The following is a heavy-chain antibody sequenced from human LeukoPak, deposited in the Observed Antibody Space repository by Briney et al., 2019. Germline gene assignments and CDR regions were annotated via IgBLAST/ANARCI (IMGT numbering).Heavy chain of an antibody. CDR1: GFTFSTFA. J-gene: IGHJ4*02. D-gene: IGHD1-26*01. Sequence: PGGSLRLSCAASGFTFSTFAMVWVRQPPGKGLEWVSSIFPSGGEIHYADSVRGRFTISRDNSKSTLYLQMNSLRAEDTAVYYCARHSGSYPXDYXXQGTXVTVSS. CDR2: IFPSGGEI. CDR3: ARHSGSYPXDY. V-gene: IGHV3-23*01.